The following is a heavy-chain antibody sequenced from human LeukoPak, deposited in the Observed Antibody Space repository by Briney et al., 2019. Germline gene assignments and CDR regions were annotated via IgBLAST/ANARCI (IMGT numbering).Heavy chain of an antibody. CDR1: GFPFSSYE. CDR3: ARDGPVAGVELDQ. J-gene: IGHJ4*02. CDR2: ITWNGGIT. Sequence: TGGSLRLSCAASGFPFSSYEMNWVRQAPGKGLEWVSGITWNGGITAYADSVKGRFTISRDNAKNSLYLQMNSLRAEDTALYYCARDGPVAGVELDQWGQGTLVTVSS. V-gene: IGHV3-20*04. D-gene: IGHD6-19*01.